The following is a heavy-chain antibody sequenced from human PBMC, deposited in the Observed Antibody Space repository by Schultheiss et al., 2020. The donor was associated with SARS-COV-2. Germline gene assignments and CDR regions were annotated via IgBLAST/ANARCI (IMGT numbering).Heavy chain of an antibody. Sequence: SETLSLTCTVSGGSISSYYWSWIRQPPGKGLEWIGYVYYNGSTNYNPSLKSRVTISVDTFKNQFSLKLSSVTAADTAVYYCASLGSSGWYPDYWGQGTLVTVSS. CDR1: GGSISSYY. D-gene: IGHD6-19*01. V-gene: IGHV4-59*12. J-gene: IGHJ4*02. CDR2: VYYNGST. CDR3: ASLGSSGWYPDY.